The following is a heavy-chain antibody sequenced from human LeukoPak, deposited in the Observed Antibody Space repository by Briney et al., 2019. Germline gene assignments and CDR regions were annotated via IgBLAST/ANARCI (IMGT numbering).Heavy chain of an antibody. V-gene: IGHV3-74*01. Sequence: GGSLRLSCAASGFTFSSYWMHWVRHTPGKGLVWVSRIKGDGSSTSYADSVKGRFTISRDNAKNTLYLQMNSLRAEDTAVYYCARDGYSFGHDFDYWGQGTLVTVSP. D-gene: IGHD5-18*01. CDR2: IKGDGSST. J-gene: IGHJ4*02. CDR3: ARDGYSFGHDFDY. CDR1: GFTFSSYW.